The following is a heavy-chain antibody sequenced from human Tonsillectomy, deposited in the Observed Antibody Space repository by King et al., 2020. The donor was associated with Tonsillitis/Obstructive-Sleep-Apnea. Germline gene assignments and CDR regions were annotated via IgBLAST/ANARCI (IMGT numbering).Heavy chain of an antibody. CDR2: IYPGDSDT. CDR3: ARQTYCGGDCYSEFGY. Sequence: QLVQSGAEVKKPGESLKISCKGSGYNFTSYWIGWVRQMPGKGLEWMGIIYPGDSDTRYSPSFQGQVTISAEKSISTAYLQWSSLKASDTAMYYCARQTYCGGDCYSEFGYWGQGTLLTVSS. J-gene: IGHJ4*02. V-gene: IGHV5-51*01. CDR1: GYNFTSYW. D-gene: IGHD2-21*02.